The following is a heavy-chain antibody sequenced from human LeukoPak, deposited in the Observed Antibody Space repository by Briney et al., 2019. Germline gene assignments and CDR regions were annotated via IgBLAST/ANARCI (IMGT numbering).Heavy chain of an antibody. CDR2: ISSSSSYI. D-gene: IGHD4-17*01. CDR3: ARMEDYGDSKADY. CDR1: GFTFSSYS. V-gene: IGHV3-21*01. Sequence: PGGSLRLSCAASGFTFSSYSMNWVRQAPGKGLEWVSSISSSSSYIYYADSVKGRFTISRDNAKNSLYLQMNSLRAEDTAVYYCARMEDYGDSKADYWGQGTLVTVSS. J-gene: IGHJ4*02.